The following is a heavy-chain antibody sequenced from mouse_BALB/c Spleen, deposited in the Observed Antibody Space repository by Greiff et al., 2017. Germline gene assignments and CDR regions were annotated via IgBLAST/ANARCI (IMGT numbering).Heavy chain of an antibody. CDR2: IDPENGNT. CDR3: ARKGAYYGNYDAMDY. Sequence: DVHLVESGAELVRPGALVKLSCKASGFNIKDYYMHWVKQRPEQGLEWIGWIDPENGNTIYDPKFQGKASITADTSSNTAYLQLSSLTSEDTAVYYCARKGAYYGNYDAMDYWGQGTSVTVSS. V-gene: IGHV14-1*02. CDR1: GFNIKDYY. D-gene: IGHD2-10*01. J-gene: IGHJ4*01.